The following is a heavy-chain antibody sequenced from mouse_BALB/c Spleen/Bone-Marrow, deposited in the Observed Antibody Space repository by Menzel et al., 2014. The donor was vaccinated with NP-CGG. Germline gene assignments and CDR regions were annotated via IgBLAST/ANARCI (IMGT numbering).Heavy chain of an antibody. CDR3: ARTPRATFYFDY. Sequence: EVKLVESGAELVKPGASVKLSCTASGFNIKDTYMHWVKQRPEQGLEWIGRIDPANGNTKYDPKLQGKATITADTSSNTAYLQLFSLTSEDTAVYYCARTPRATFYFDYWGQGTTLTVSS. D-gene: IGHD3-1*01. CDR1: GFNIKDTY. V-gene: IGHV14-3*02. J-gene: IGHJ2*01. CDR2: IDPANGNT.